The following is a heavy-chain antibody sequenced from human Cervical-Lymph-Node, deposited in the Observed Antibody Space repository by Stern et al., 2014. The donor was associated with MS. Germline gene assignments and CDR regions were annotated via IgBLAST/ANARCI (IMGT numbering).Heavy chain of an antibody. CDR3: ARDEEGGATDCYYYGMDV. D-gene: IGHD3-16*01. V-gene: IGHV1-18*01. CDR1: GYTFTSYG. Sequence: VQLVESGAEVKKPGASVKVSCKASGYTFTSYGISWVRQAPGQGLAWMGWISPYNGNTNYAQKLQGRVTMTPETSTSTASMEMRSLRADDPAMYYCARDEEGGATDCYYYGMDVWGQGTTVTVSS. J-gene: IGHJ6*02. CDR2: ISPYNGNT.